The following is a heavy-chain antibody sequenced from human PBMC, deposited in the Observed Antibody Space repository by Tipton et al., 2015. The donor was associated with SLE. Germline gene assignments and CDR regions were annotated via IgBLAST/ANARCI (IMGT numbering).Heavy chain of an antibody. CDR3: VVCSPSSCAYFDY. D-gene: IGHD2-2*01. V-gene: IGHV4-59*03. J-gene: IGHJ4*02. Sequence: TLSLTCTVSGASISGHHWSWMRQPPGKGLEWIGCIYYTGSTKYNPSLNSRITISLDTSKNQVSLKLNSVTAADSAVYYCVVCSPSSCAYFDYWGQGRLVTVSS. CDR1: GASISGHH. CDR2: IYYTGST.